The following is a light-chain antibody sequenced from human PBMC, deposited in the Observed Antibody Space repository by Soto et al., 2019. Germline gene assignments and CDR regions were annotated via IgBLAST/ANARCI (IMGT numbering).Light chain of an antibody. CDR1: QSISTY. V-gene: IGKV1-39*01. CDR3: QQSYSAPWT. Sequence: DIQMTQSPSSLAASVGARVTITCRASQSISTYLNWNQQKPGKAPKVLIFDASRLQSGVASRFSGSGSGTDFTLTISSLQPEDSATYYCQQSYSAPWTFGQGTKVQVK. J-gene: IGKJ1*01. CDR2: DAS.